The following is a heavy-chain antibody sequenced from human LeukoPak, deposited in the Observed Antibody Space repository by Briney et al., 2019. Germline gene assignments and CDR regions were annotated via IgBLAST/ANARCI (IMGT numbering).Heavy chain of an antibody. V-gene: IGHV3-30-3*01. CDR3: ARGRGIAARPAFDY. CDR1: GFTFSSYA. Sequence: GRSLRLSCAASGFTFSSYAMHWVRQAPGKGLEWVAVISYDGSNKYYADSVKGRFTISRDNSENTLYLQMNSLRAEDTAVYYCARGRGIAARPAFDYWGQGTLVTVSS. J-gene: IGHJ4*02. D-gene: IGHD6-6*01. CDR2: ISYDGSNK.